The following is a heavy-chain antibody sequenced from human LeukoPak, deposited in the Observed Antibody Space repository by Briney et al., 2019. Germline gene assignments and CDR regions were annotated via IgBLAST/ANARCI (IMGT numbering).Heavy chain of an antibody. V-gene: IGHV3-74*01. CDR3: ARVSDSSSWTALDY. J-gene: IGHJ4*02. CDR2: INSDGITT. CDR1: GFIFSDSG. D-gene: IGHD6-13*01. Sequence: PGGSLRLSCAASGFIFSDSGMSWVRQSPGKGLVWVSLINSDGITTRYADSVKGRFTISRDNAKNTLHLQMNSLRGEDTAVYYCARVSDSSSWTALDYWGQGTLVTVSS.